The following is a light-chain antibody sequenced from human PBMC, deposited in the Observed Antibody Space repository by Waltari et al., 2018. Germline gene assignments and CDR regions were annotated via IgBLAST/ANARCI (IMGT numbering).Light chain of an antibody. Sequence: QVVLTQSPSASASRGASVKLTCTLSSGNSNYAIAWHQQQPGKGPRFLMKVHSGGTQFKGDGIPDRLPGSNSESERYLTISSLQSDDEADYYCQTWGTGVHVVFGGGTKMTVL. CDR1: SGNSNYA. J-gene: IGLJ2*01. V-gene: IGLV4-69*01. CDR3: QTWGTGVHVV. CDR2: VHSGGTQ.